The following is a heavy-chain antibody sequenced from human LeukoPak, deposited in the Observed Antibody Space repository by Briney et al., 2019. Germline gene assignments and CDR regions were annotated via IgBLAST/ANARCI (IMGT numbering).Heavy chain of an antibody. CDR1: GFTFSSYA. V-gene: IGHV3-23*01. J-gene: IGHJ4*02. CDR2: ISGSGGST. D-gene: IGHD1-1*01. Sequence: GGSLRLSCAASGFTFSSYAMSWVRQAPGKGLEWVSGISGSGGSTYYADSVKGRFTISRDNSKNTLYVQMNSLRAEDTAVYYCAKGATLGTRMCYFDYWGQGTLVTVSS. CDR3: AKGATLGTRMCYFDY.